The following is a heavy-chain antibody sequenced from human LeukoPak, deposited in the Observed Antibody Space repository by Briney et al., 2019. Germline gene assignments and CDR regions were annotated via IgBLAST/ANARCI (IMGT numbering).Heavy chain of an antibody. CDR1: GGSISSGGYY. J-gene: IGHJ4*02. V-gene: IGHV4-31*03. Sequence: SETLSLTCTVSGGSISSGGYYWSWIRQHPGKGLEWIGYIYYSGSTYYNPSLKSRVTISVDTSENQFSLKLSSVTAADTAVYYCARAHYDFWSGYYGPLHFDYWGQGTLVTVSS. D-gene: IGHD3-3*01. CDR2: IYYSGST. CDR3: ARAHYDFWSGYYGPLHFDY.